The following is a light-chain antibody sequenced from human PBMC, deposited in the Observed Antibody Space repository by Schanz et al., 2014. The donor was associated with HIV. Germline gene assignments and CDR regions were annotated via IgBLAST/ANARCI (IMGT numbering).Light chain of an antibody. V-gene: IGKV3-11*01. CDR1: QSVSSY. CDR2: DAS. CDR3: QQYSDWPPST. J-gene: IGKJ2*01. Sequence: EIVLTQSPATLSLSPGTRATLSCRASQSVSSYLAWYQQKPGQAPRLLIYDASNRATGIPARFSGSGSGTEFTLTISGLQSEDFALYYCQQYSDWPPSTFGQGTKVEIK.